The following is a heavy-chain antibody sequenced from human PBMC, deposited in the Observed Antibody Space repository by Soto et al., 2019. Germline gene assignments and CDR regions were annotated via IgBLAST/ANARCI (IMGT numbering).Heavy chain of an antibody. CDR2: INPNSGGT. V-gene: IGHV1-2*04. Sequence: ASVKVSCKASGYTFTGYYMHWVRQAPGQGLEWMGWINPNSGGTNYAQKFQGWVTMTRDTSISTAYMELSRLRSDDTAVYYCARVWYSSGGYHLDPYYYYGMDVGGQGTTVTVPS. D-gene: IGHD6-19*01. CDR3: ARVWYSSGGYHLDPYYYYGMDV. CDR1: GYTFTGYY. J-gene: IGHJ6*02.